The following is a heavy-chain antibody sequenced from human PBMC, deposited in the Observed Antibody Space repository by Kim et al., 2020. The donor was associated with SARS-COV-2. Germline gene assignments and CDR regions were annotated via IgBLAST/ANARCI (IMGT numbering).Heavy chain of an antibody. CDR1: GDTFISYA. CDR3: AGGSGSDWYYFQK. J-gene: IGHJ1*01. CDR2: TNAGKGNT. V-gene: IGHV1-3*01. D-gene: IGHD6-19*01. Sequence: ASVKVSCKASGDTFISYAMQWVRQAPGQRLEWMGWTNAGKGNTKYSQTFQGRVTFTRDTSAGTAYMELSSLTSEDMAVYYCAGGSGSDWYYFQKWGQGTLVTRSS.